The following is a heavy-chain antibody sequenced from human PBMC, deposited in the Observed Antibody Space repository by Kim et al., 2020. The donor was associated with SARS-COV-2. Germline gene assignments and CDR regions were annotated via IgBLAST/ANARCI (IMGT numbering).Heavy chain of an antibody. D-gene: IGHD3-10*01. CDR1: GGSISSYY. CDR3: ARGQGYYYGSGSNFDY. Sequence: SETLSLTCTASGGSISSYYWSWIRQPPGKGLEWIGYIYYSGSTNYNPSLKSRVTISVDTSKNQFSLKLSSVTAADTAVYYCARGQGYYYGSGSNFDYWGQGTLVTVSS. V-gene: IGHV4-59*01. CDR2: IYYSGST. J-gene: IGHJ4*02.